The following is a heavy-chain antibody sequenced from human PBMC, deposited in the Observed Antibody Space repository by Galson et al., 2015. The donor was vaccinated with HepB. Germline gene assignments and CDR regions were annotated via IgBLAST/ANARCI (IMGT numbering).Heavy chain of an antibody. Sequence: SLRLSCAASGFTFSSYSMNWVRQAPGKGLEWVSSITTNSNYIYYADSVKGGFTISRDKAKNSLYLQMNSLRAEDTAVYYCARVLGGGWYWFDPWGQGTLVTVSS. J-gene: IGHJ5*02. D-gene: IGHD6-19*01. CDR1: GFTFSSYS. V-gene: IGHV3-21*01. CDR3: ARVLGGGWYWFDP. CDR2: ITTNSNYI.